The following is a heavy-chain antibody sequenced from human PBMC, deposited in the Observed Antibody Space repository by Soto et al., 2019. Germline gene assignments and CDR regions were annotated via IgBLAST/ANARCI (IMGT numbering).Heavy chain of an antibody. J-gene: IGHJ4*02. V-gene: IGHV3-7*01. CDR3: ARHRYNFWSGYYTDSYFDY. CDR1: VFTFNSYW. D-gene: IGHD3-3*01. Sequence: LILSWVFSVFTFNSYWMTLVRQTPGKGLEWVANIKQDGSEKNYVDSVKGRFTISRDNAKNSLYLQMNSLRAEDSAVYYCARHRYNFWSGYYTDSYFDYWGQGTLVTVFS. CDR2: IKQDGSEK.